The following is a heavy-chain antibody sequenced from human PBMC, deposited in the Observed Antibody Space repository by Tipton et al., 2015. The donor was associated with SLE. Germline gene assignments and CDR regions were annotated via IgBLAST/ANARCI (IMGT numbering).Heavy chain of an antibody. V-gene: IGHV4-38-2*02. CDR2: IFHSGNT. D-gene: IGHD5-18*01. CDR1: GYSISSDYY. CDR3: ARQYPAMGMFDY. J-gene: IGHJ4*02. Sequence: TLSLTCTVSGYSISSDYYWGWIRQPPGKGLEWIGSIFHSGNTYYNPSLKSRVTISVDTSKNQFSLKLSSVTAADTAVYYCARQYPAMGMFDYWGQGTLVTVSS.